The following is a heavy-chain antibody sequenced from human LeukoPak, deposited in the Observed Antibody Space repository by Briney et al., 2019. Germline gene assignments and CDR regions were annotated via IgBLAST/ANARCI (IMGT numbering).Heavy chain of an antibody. CDR1: GFTFSSYW. Sequence: GGSLRLSCAASGFTFSSYWMRWVRQAPGKGPELVANIKQDGSEKYYVDSVQGRFTISRDNAKNSLYLQMNSLRVEDTAVYYCARRIAVADFMDYYYYLDVWGKGTTVTVSS. V-gene: IGHV3-7*01. CDR2: IKQDGSEK. J-gene: IGHJ6*03. CDR3: ARRIAVADFMDYYYYLDV. D-gene: IGHD6-19*01.